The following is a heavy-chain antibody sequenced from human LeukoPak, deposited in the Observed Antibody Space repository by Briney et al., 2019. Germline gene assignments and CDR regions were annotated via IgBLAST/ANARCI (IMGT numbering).Heavy chain of an antibody. J-gene: IGHJ4*02. CDR2: INTNTGNP. Sequence: ASVKVSCKASGYTFTSYAMNWVRQAPGQGLEWMGWINTNTGNPTYAQGFTGRFVFSLDTSFSTAYLQISSLKAEDTAVYYCARASLRVRFLEWLSPPQDYWGQGTLVTVSS. CDR3: ARASLRVRFLEWLSPPQDY. CDR1: GYTFTSYA. D-gene: IGHD3-3*01. V-gene: IGHV7-4-1*02.